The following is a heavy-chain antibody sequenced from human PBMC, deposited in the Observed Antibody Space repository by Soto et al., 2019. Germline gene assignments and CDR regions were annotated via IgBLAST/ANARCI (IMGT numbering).Heavy chain of an antibody. CDR3: TRDASRDSSARGWFDP. CDR2: ISSNSAYI. V-gene: IGHV3-21*01. CDR1: GFRFRSFT. Sequence: GGSLRRSCAAPGFRFRSFTMNWVRQAPGKGLEWVSTISSNSAYIYYTDALRGRFTISRDNAKNSLHLQMNSLRAEDTAVYYCTRDASRDSSARGWFDPWGRGTRVTVSA. J-gene: IGHJ5*02. D-gene: IGHD6-13*01.